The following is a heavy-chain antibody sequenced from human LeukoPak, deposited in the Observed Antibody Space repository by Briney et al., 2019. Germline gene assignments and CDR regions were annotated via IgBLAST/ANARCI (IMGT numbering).Heavy chain of an antibody. CDR2: INHSGST. CDR1: GGSFSGYY. J-gene: IGHJ4*02. D-gene: IGHD1-26*01. CDR3: ARGGDFYGSYYFDY. V-gene: IGHV4-34*01. Sequence: SETLSLTCAVHGGSFSGYYWSWIRQPPGKGLEWIGEINHSGSTNYNPSLKSRVTISVDTSKNQFSLKLSSVTAADTAVYYCARGGDFYGSYYFDYWGQGTLVTVSS.